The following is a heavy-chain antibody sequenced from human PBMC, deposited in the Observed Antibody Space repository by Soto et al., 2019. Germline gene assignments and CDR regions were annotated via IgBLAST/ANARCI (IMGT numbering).Heavy chain of an antibody. CDR1: GGSISSGGYY. J-gene: IGHJ4*02. V-gene: IGHV4-31*03. CDR3: ARVNRSGGSCYSGVWFPDY. CDR2: IYYSGST. D-gene: IGHD2-15*01. Sequence: SETLSLTCTVSGGSISSGGYYWSWIRQHPGKGLEWIGYIYYSGSTYYNPSLKSRVTISVDTSKNQFSLKLSSVTAADTAVYYCARVNRSGGSCYSGVWFPDYWGQGTLVTVSS.